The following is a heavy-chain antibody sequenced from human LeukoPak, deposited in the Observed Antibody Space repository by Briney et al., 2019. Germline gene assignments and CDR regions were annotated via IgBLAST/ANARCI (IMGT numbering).Heavy chain of an antibody. CDR3: SMSEGSN. V-gene: IGHV1-18*01. J-gene: IGHJ4*02. CDR1: GYTSTSYG. Sequence: ASVKVSCKASGYTSTSYGITWVRQAPGHGLEWMGWINPHTGITNYAQKFQGRVTMSTDTSTTTAYLDLRSLRSDDTAVYYCSMSEGSNWGQGTLVTVSS. D-gene: IGHD1-26*01. CDR2: INPHTGIT.